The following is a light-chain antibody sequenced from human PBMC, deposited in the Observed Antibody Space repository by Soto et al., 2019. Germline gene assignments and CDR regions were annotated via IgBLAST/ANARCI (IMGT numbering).Light chain of an antibody. V-gene: IGKV1-5*03. J-gene: IGKJ1*01. CDR1: QSISSW. Sequence: DIQMTQSPSTLSASVGDRVTITCRASQSISSWLVWYQQKPGKAPKLLIYKASSLESGVPSRFSGSGSGTEFTLTISRLQPDDFATYYCQQYNSSPTFGQGTKVEIK. CDR3: QQYNSSPT. CDR2: KAS.